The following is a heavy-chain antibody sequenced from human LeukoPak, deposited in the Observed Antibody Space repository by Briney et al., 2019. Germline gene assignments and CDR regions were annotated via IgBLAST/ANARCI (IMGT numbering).Heavy chain of an antibody. CDR3: ARDPGPPDAFDI. Sequence: GGSLRLFCAASGFTFSSYAMHWVRQAPGKGLEWVAVISYDGSNKYYADSVKGRFTISRDNSKNTLYLQMNSLRAEDTAVYYCARDPGPPDAFDIWGQGTMVTVSS. CDR2: ISYDGSNK. CDR1: GFTFSSYA. V-gene: IGHV3-30-3*01. J-gene: IGHJ3*02.